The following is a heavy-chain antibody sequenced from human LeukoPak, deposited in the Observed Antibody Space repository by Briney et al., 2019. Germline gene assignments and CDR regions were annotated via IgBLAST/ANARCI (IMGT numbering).Heavy chain of an antibody. D-gene: IGHD3-10*01. CDR1: GGSISSGDYY. CDR2: IYYSGST. CDR3: ARSVFPYYSGSGSPYNVDVRQNSYFDF. J-gene: IGHJ4*02. Sequence: SQTLSLTCTVSGGSISSGDYYWSWIRQPPGKGLEWIGYIYYSGSTYYNPSLKSRVTISVDTSKNQFSLKLSSVTAADTAVYYCARSVFPYYSGSGSPYNVDVRQNSYFDFWGQGTLVTVSS. V-gene: IGHV4-30-4*08.